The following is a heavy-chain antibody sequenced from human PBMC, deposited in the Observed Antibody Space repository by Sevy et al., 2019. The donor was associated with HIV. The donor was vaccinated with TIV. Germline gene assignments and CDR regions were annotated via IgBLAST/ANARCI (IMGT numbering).Heavy chain of an antibody. CDR1: GFIFSNYA. Sequence: GGSLRLSCAASGFIFSNYAMHWVRQAPGKGLEWVADISNDGSNKHYADSVKGRFTISRDNSTNTLYLQMNSLRAEDTAVYYCARPGYSGYGFSNFFDYWGRGTLVTVSS. D-gene: IGHD5-12*01. J-gene: IGHJ4*02. CDR3: ARPGYSGYGFSNFFDY. CDR2: ISNDGSNK. V-gene: IGHV3-30-3*01.